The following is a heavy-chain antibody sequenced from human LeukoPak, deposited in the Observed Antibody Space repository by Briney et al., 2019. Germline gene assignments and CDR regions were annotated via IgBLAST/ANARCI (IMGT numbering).Heavy chain of an antibody. CDR1: GFTFSDYY. J-gene: IGHJ4*02. D-gene: IGHD3-10*01. CDR3: ASLWFGESNIDY. CDR2: ISNSGTTI. V-gene: IGHV3-11*04. Sequence: GGSLRLSCAASGFTFSDYYMSWIRQAPGKGLEWVSYISNSGTTIYYADSVKGRFTISRDNAKNSLYLQMNSLRAEDTAVYYCASLWFGESNIDYWGQGTLVTVSS.